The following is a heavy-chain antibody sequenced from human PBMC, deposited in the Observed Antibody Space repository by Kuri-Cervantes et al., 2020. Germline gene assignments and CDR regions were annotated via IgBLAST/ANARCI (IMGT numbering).Heavy chain of an antibody. CDR2: IYCSGST. CDR1: GGSISSSSYY. J-gene: IGHJ4*02. Sequence: ESLKISCTVSGGSISSSSYYWGWIRQPPGKGLEWIGSIYCSGSTYYNPSLKSRVTISVDTSKNQFSLKLSSVTAADTAVYYCARALWFGTLDYWGQGTLVTVSS. CDR3: ARALWFGTLDY. D-gene: IGHD3-10*01. V-gene: IGHV4-39*07.